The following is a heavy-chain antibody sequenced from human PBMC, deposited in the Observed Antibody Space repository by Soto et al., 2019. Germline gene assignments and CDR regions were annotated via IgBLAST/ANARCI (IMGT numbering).Heavy chain of an antibody. Sequence: ASVKVSCKASGYTFTSYAMHWVRQAPGQRLEWMGWINAGNGNTKYSQKFQGRVTITRDTSASTAYMELSSLRSEDTAVYYCARRPRYDFWSGHNAGMDVWGQGTTVTVS. CDR1: GYTFTSYA. V-gene: IGHV1-3*01. D-gene: IGHD3-3*01. CDR3: ARRPRYDFWSGHNAGMDV. J-gene: IGHJ6*02. CDR2: INAGNGNT.